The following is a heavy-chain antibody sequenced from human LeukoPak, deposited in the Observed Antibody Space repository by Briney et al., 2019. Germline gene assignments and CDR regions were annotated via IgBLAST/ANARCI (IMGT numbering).Heavy chain of an antibody. V-gene: IGHV3-33*01. CDR2: IWYDGSNK. CDR1: GFTFSSYG. D-gene: IGHD2-15*01. CDR3: VRDGQGSTPLDY. J-gene: IGHJ4*02. Sequence: GGSLRLSCAASGFTFSSYGMHWVRQAPGKGLEWVAVIWYDGSNKYYADSVKGRFTISRDNAKNTLYLQMNSLRAEDTAVYFCVRDGQGSTPLDYWGQGTLVTVSS.